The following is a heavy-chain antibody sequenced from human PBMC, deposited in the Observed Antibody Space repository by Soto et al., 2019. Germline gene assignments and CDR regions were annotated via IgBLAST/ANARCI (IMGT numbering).Heavy chain of an antibody. CDR1: GGTFSSYA. J-gene: IGHJ5*02. D-gene: IGHD3-22*01. CDR3: ASLRSGSGYYAVWFDP. Sequence: ASVKVSCKASGGTFSSYAISWVRQAPGQGLEWMGGIIPIFGTANYAQKFQGRVTITADESTSTAYMELSSLRSEDTAVYYCASLRSGSGYYAVWFDPWGQGTLVTVSS. CDR2: IIPIFGTA. V-gene: IGHV1-69*13.